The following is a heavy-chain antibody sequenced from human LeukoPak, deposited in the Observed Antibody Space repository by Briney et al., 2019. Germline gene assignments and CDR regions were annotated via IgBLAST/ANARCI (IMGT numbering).Heavy chain of an antibody. CDR2: INPNNGDT. CDR1: GHTFSDYH. V-gene: IGHV1-2*02. J-gene: IGHJ4*02. CDR3: ARDSFGGALDFDY. Sequence: WASVKVSCKTSGHTFSDYHMHWVRQAPGQGLEWMGWINPNNGDTNYAQSFRGRVTMTRDTSIGTAFMELSGLRSGDTAIYFCARDSFGGALDFDYWGQETLVSVSS. D-gene: IGHD3-16*01.